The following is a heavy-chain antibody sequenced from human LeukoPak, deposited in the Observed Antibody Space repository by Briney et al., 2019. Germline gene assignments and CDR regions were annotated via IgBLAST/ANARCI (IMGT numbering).Heavy chain of an antibody. CDR3: ARAYDVFYDFWSGYYKDNWFDP. Sequence: ASVKVSCKASGYTFTSYGISWVRQAPGQGLEWMGWISAYNGNTNYAQKLQGRVTMTTDTSTSTAYMELRSLRSDDTAVYYCARAYDVFYDFWSGYYKDNWFDPRGQGTLVTVSS. J-gene: IGHJ5*02. CDR2: ISAYNGNT. CDR1: GYTFTSYG. V-gene: IGHV1-18*01. D-gene: IGHD3-3*01.